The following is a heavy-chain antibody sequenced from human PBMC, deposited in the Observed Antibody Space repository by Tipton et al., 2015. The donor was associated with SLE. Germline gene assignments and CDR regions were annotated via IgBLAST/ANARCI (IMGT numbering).Heavy chain of an antibody. Sequence: SLRLSCAASGFTFSNAWMSWVRQAPGKGLEWVGRIKSKTDGGTTDYAAPVKGRFTISRDNAKNSLYLQMNSLRAEDTALYYCARDDGEGLDYWGQGTLVTVSS. CDR3: ARDDGEGLDY. J-gene: IGHJ4*02. V-gene: IGHV3-15*05. CDR2: IKSKTDGGTT. CDR1: GFTFSNAW. D-gene: IGHD3-10*01.